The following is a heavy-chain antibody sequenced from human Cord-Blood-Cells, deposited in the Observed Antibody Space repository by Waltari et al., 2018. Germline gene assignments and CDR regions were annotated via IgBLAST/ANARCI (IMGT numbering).Heavy chain of an antibody. CDR1: GGSFSGSY. V-gene: IGHV4-34*01. CDR2: INHSGST. CDR3: ASNWLYYYGMDV. D-gene: IGHD5-12*01. J-gene: IGHJ6*02. Sequence: QVQLQQWGAGLLKPSETLSPTCAVYGGSFSGSYWSWIRQPPGKGLEWIGEINHSGSTNYNPSLKSRVTISVDTSKNQFSLKLSSVTAADTAVYYCASNWLYYYGMDVWGQGTTVTVSS.